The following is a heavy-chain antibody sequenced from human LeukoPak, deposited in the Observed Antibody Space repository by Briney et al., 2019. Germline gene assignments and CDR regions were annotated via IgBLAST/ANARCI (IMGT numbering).Heavy chain of an antibody. D-gene: IGHD1-26*01. CDR1: GFTFDDYG. Sequence: GGSLRLSCAASGFTFDDYGMSWVRQAPGKGLEWVSSISSSSTYIYYADSVKGRFTISRDNAKNSLYLQMNSLRVEDTAVYYCAREAWEGAGELTSYWGQGTLVTVSS. V-gene: IGHV3-21*01. CDR2: ISSSSTYI. J-gene: IGHJ4*02. CDR3: AREAWEGAGELTSY.